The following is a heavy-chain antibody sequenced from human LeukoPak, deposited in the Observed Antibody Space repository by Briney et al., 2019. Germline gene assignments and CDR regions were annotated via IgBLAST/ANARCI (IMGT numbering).Heavy chain of an antibody. Sequence: SETLSLTCTVSGGSISSYYWSWIRQPPGKGLEWIGYIYYSGSTNYNPSLKSRVTISVDTSKNQFSLKLSSVTAADTAVYYCARAPNPRDAFDIWGQGTMVTVSS. CDR2: IYYSGST. CDR1: GGSISSYY. CDR3: ARAPNPRDAFDI. J-gene: IGHJ3*02. D-gene: IGHD1-14*01. V-gene: IGHV4-59*01.